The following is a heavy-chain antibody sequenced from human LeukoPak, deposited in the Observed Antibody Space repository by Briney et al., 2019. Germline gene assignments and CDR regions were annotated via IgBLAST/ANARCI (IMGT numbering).Heavy chain of an antibody. CDR2: INHSGST. CDR3: ARAASGWLDY. V-gene: IGHV4-34*01. D-gene: IGHD6-19*01. CDR1: GGSFSGYY. J-gene: IGHJ4*02. Sequence: SETLSLTCAVYGGSFSGYYWSWIRRPPGKGLEWIGEINHSGSTNYNPSLKSRVTISVDTSKNQFSLKLSSVTAADTAVYYCARAASGWLDYWGQGTLVTVSS.